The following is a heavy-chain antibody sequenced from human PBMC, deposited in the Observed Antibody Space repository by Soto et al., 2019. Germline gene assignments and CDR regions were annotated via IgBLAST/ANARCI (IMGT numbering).Heavy chain of an antibody. J-gene: IGHJ5*02. CDR2: ISSSSSYI. Sequence: PGGSLRLSCAASGFTFSSYSMNWVRQAPGKGLEWVSSISSSSSYIYYADSVKGRFTISRDNAKNSLYLQMSSLRAEDTAVYYCARTTASGYDLNWFDPWGQGTLVTVSS. D-gene: IGHD5-12*01. CDR3: ARTTASGYDLNWFDP. V-gene: IGHV3-21*01. CDR1: GFTFSSYS.